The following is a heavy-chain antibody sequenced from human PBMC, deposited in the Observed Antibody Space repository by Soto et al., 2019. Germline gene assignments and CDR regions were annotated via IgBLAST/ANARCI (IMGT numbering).Heavy chain of an antibody. D-gene: IGHD2-8*02. J-gene: IGHJ4*02. CDR3: ARDKITGLFDY. V-gene: IGHV4-34*01. CDR2: INHSGST. Sequence: QVQLQQWGAGLLKPSETLSLTCAVYGGSFSGYYWTWIRQPPVTGLEWIGEINHSGSTNYNPSLRRRVTISVDTSQNQFSLQLTSVTAADTAVYYCARDKITGLFDYWGQGTLVTVSS. CDR1: GGSFSGYY.